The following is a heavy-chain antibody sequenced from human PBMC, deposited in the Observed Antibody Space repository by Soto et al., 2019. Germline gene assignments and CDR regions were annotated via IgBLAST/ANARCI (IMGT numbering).Heavy chain of an antibody. D-gene: IGHD3-10*01. CDR3: ARDQGSGSCQYYYGMDV. Sequence: SSETLSLTCTVSGGSVSSANYYWSWIRQPPGKGLEWIGYIYYGGSTNYNPSLKSRVTISVDTSENQFSLELRSLTAADTAVYYCARDQGSGSCQYYYGMDVWGQGTTVTVSS. CDR2: IYYGGST. CDR1: GGSVSSANYY. V-gene: IGHV4-61*01. J-gene: IGHJ6*02.